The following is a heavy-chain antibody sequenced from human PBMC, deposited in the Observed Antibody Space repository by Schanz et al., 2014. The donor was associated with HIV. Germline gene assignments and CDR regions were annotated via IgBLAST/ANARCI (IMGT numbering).Heavy chain of an antibody. Sequence: QVHLQESGPGLVKPSQTLSLTCAVSGGSISSGDYSWSWIRQPPGKGLEWIGYISHSGITYYSPSLKSRVIISIGRSSNQFSLKLSSVTAADTAVYYCARVTVVEALYYFDYWGQGTLVTVSS. D-gene: IGHD2-15*01. CDR2: ISHSGIT. CDR3: ARVTVVEALYYFDY. V-gene: IGHV4-30-2*01. CDR1: GGSISSGDYS. J-gene: IGHJ4*02.